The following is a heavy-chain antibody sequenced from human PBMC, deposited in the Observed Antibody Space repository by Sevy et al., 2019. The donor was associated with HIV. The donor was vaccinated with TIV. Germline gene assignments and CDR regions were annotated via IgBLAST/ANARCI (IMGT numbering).Heavy chain of an antibody. CDR3: ARATFSGNYGDYVLGGEFDY. J-gene: IGHJ4*02. Sequence: GGSLRLSCAASGFTFSSYAMHCVRQAPGKGLEWVAVISYDGSNKYYADSVKGRFTISRDNSKNTLYLQMNSLRAEDTAVYYCARATFSGNYGDYVLGGEFDYWGQGTLVTVSS. CDR1: GFTFSSYA. V-gene: IGHV3-30-3*01. D-gene: IGHD4-17*01. CDR2: ISYDGSNK.